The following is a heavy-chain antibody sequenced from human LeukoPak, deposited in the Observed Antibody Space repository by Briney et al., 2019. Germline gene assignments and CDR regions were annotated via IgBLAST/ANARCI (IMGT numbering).Heavy chain of an antibody. D-gene: IGHD6-13*01. V-gene: IGHV4-4*07. Sequence: PSETLSLTCTVSGGSISSYYWSWIRQPAGKGLEWIGRIYTSGSTNYNPSLKSRVTMSVDTSKNRFSLKLSSVTAADTAVYYCASDSLPGYSSSSNDYWGQGTLVTVSS. CDR3: ASDSLPGYSSSSNDY. J-gene: IGHJ4*02. CDR1: GGSISSYY. CDR2: IYTSGST.